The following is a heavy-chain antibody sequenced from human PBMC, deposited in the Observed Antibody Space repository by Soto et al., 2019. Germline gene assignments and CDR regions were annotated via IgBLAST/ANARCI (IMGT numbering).Heavy chain of an antibody. CDR3: TIGSWSGEVFDI. J-gene: IGHJ3*02. Sequence: QVQLVQSGAEVKKPGSSVKVSCKDSGGTFSTYSMFWVRQAPGQGLEWMGRIIPIFGIANYAQKFQDRVTITAXXSTSTAYMELSSLRSEDTALYFCTIGSWSGEVFDIWGQGTMVTVSS. D-gene: IGHD2-21*01. CDR2: IIPIFGIA. V-gene: IGHV1-69*02. CDR1: GGTFSTYS.